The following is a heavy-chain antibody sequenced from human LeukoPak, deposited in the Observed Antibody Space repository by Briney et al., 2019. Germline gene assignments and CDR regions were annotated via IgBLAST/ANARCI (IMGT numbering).Heavy chain of an antibody. CDR2: LYNSGST. D-gene: IGHD1-26*01. CDR3: ARGVTSPLDAFDI. V-gene: IGHV4-59*01. CDR1: GGSISNYY. Sequence: SETLSLTCTVSGGSISNYYWIWMRQPPGKGLEWIGSLYNSGSTNYNPSLESRLTISVDMSKNQVSLQLSSVTAADTAVYYCARGVTSPLDAFDIWGQGTTVTVSS. J-gene: IGHJ3*02.